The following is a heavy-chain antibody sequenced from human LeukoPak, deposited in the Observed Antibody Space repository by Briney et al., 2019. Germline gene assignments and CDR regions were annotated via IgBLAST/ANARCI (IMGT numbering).Heavy chain of an antibody. CDR3: ARHKTSPYYDFWSDY. CDR2: IYPGDSDT. D-gene: IGHD3-3*01. V-gene: IGHV5-51*01. CDR1: GYRFTSYW. J-gene: IGHJ4*02. Sequence: GESLKISCKGSGYRFTSYWIGWVRQMPGKGLEWMGIIYPGDSDTRYSPSFQGQVTISADKSISTAYLQWSSLKASDTAMYYCARHKTSPYYDFWSDYWGQGTLVTVSS.